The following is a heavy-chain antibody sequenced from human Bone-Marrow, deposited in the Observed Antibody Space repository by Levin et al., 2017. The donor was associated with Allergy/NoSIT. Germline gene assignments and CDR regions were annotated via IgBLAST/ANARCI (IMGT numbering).Heavy chain of an antibody. J-gene: IGHJ5*01. V-gene: IGHV1-18*01. D-gene: IGHD5-12*01. CDR2: ISAYNGNT. CDR3: ARDPDSGFDS. CDR1: GDTFSHLS. Sequence: GESLKISCKASGDTFSHLSFSWVRQAPGQGLVWMAWISAYNGNTHYAQRFKDRVTLTTDTSTSTVYMELRSLTSDDTAVYYCARDPDSGFDSWGQGALVTVSS.